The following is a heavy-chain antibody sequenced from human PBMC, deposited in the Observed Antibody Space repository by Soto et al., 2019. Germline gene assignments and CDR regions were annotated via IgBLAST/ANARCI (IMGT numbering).Heavy chain of an antibody. V-gene: IGHV3-33*01. CDR1: GFTFSSYG. Sequence: GGSLRLSCAASGFTFSSYGMHWVRQAPGKGLEWVAVIWYDGSNKYYADSVKGRFTISRDNSKNTLYLQMNSLRAEDTAVYYCARGGYSGYDVDYWGQGTLVTVSS. CDR2: IWYDGSNK. CDR3: ARGGYSGYDVDY. J-gene: IGHJ4*02. D-gene: IGHD5-12*01.